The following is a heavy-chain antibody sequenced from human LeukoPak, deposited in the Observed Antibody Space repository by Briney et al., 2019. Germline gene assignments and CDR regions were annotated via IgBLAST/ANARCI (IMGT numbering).Heavy chain of an antibody. CDR1: GYTFVNYG. J-gene: IGHJ4*02. V-gene: IGHV1-18*04. D-gene: IGHD6-13*01. Sequence: ASVKVSFKASGYTFVNYGISWVRQAPGQGLEWMGWISAYNGNTNYAQKVQGRVSMTTDTSTTTAYMELRSLRSDDTAVYYCARGGEYSSSGPFDYWGQGTLATVSS. CDR3: ARGGEYSSSGPFDY. CDR2: ISAYNGNT.